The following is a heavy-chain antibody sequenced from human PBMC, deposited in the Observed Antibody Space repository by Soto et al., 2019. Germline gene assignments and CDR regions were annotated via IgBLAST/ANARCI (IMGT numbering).Heavy chain of an antibody. CDR2: IYYSGGT. Sequence: SETLSLTCSVSGDSISSYYWSWIRQPPGKGLEWIGYIYYSGGTNYNPSLKSRVTMSVDTSKNQFSLKLSSVTAADTAVYYCAREGGGLAARSYYYYYMDVWGKGTTVTVSS. V-gene: IGHV4-59*01. J-gene: IGHJ6*03. CDR3: AREGGGLAARSYYYYYMDV. CDR1: GDSISSYY. D-gene: IGHD6-6*01.